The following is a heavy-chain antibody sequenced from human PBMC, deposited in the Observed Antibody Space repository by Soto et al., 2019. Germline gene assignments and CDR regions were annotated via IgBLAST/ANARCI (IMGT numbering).Heavy chain of an antibody. D-gene: IGHD3-22*01. V-gene: IGHV3-33*01. J-gene: IGHJ6*02. CDR1: GFTFSSYG. Sequence: GGSLRLSCAAFGFTFSSYGMHWVRQAPGKELEWVTVIWYDGSNKYYADYVKGRFTISRDNSKNTLYLQMNSLRSEDTAVYYFARRGVNDSSGYPYGMDVWGQGTTVTVS. CDR2: IWYDGSNK. CDR3: ARRGVNDSSGYPYGMDV.